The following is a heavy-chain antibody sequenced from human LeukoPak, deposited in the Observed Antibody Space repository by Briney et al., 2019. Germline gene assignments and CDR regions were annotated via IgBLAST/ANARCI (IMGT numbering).Heavy chain of an antibody. CDR3: AREASEAFDI. CDR2: IGSSTKSI. Sequence: GGSLRLSCAASGFAFSSYSMNWVRQAPGRGREWVSSIGSSTKSIYYADSVKGRFIISRDDAKNSLYLQMNSLRAEDTAVYYCAREASEAFDIWGQGTTVTVSS. CDR1: GFAFSSYS. J-gene: IGHJ3*02. V-gene: IGHV3-21*01. D-gene: IGHD6-6*01.